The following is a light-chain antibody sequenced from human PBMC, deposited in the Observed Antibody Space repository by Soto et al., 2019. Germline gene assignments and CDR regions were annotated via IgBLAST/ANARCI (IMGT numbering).Light chain of an antibody. CDR2: SND. Sequence: QSVLTQAPSSSGTPGQRVTISCSGRSSNIGSNTVTWYQQLPGTAPKLLIYSNDQRPSGVPDRFSGSKSGTSASLAIAGLQSDDEDDYYCAAWADSMNGWVFGGGTKLTVL. J-gene: IGLJ3*02. V-gene: IGLV1-44*01. CDR3: AAWADSMNGWV. CDR1: SSNIGSNT.